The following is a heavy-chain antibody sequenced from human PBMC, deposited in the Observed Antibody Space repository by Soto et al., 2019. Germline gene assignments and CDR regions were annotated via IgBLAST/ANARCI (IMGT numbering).Heavy chain of an antibody. CDR3: AKALELAAAAH. V-gene: IGHV3-9*01. CDR1: GFTFDDYA. Sequence: EVRLVESGGGLVQPGRSLRLSCAASGFTFDDYAMHWVRQAPGKGLEWVSGISWNSGSIGYADSVKGRFTISRDNAKNSLYLQMNSLRAEDTALYYCAKALELAAAAHWGQGTLVTVSS. J-gene: IGHJ4*02. D-gene: IGHD6-13*01. CDR2: ISWNSGSI.